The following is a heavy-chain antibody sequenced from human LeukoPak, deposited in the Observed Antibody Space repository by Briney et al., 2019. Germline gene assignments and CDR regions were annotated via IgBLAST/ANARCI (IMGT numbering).Heavy chain of an antibody. V-gene: IGHV3-48*03. D-gene: IGHD3-10*01. CDR1: GFTFSSYE. CDR2: ISSSGSTI. J-gene: IGHJ6*03. Sequence: GGSLRLSCAASGFTFSSYEMNWVRQAPGKGLEWVSYISSSGSTIYYADSVKGRFTISRDNAKNSLYLQMNSLRAEDTAVYYCAREGKRITMVRGVITPRGYYYMDVWGKGTTVTVSS. CDR3: AREGKRITMVRGVITPRGYYYMDV.